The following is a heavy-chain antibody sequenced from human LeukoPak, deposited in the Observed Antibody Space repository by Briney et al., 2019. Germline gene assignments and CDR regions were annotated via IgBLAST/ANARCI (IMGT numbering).Heavy chain of an antibody. J-gene: IGHJ6*03. V-gene: IGHV4-39*01. CDR1: GGSISSSSYY. Sequence: SETLSLTCTVSGGSISSSSYYWGWIRQPPGKGLEWIGSIYYSGGTYYNPSLTSRVTISVDTSKNQFSLRLSSVTAADTAVYYCARLAAAWSTSSDRSSYYYYMDVGGKGTTVSISS. CDR2: IYYSGGT. D-gene: IGHD2-2*01. CDR3: ARLAAAWSTSSDRSSYYYYMDV.